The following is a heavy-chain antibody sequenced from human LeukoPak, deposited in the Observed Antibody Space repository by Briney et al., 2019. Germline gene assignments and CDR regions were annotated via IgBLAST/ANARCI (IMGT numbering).Heavy chain of an antibody. CDR1: GGSISTYY. V-gene: IGHV4-59*08. Sequence: PSETLSLTCTASGGSISTYYWSWIRQPPGKGLEWIGYIYYSGSTSYNPSLKSRVTISVDTSKDQFSLKLSSVTAADTAVYYCASGYGDAFDIWGQGTMVTVSS. J-gene: IGHJ3*02. CDR3: ASGYGDAFDI. D-gene: IGHD3-22*01. CDR2: IYYSGST.